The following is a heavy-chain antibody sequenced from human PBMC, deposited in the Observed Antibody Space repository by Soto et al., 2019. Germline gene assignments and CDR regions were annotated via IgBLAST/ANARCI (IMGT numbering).Heavy chain of an antibody. J-gene: IGHJ4*02. Sequence: QITLKESGPALVKPTQTLTLTCTFSGFSLTTSGVGVGWIRQPPGKAPEWLALIYWDDDKRYKSSLETRITITKDTFKNQVVLTITNLDPVVTATYYCAHRLLNTFLGVVTTTSIYFEYWGQEIPVSVSS. D-gene: IGHD2-8*02. CDR3: AHRLLNTFLGVVTTTSIYFEY. CDR2: IYWDDDK. V-gene: IGHV2-5*02. CDR1: GFSLTTSGVG.